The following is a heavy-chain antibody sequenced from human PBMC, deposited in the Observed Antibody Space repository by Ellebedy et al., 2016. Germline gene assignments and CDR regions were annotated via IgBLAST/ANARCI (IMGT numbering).Heavy chain of an antibody. D-gene: IGHD1-26*01. CDR3: VTEISGAFPE. CDR1: GFTFSSHA. Sequence: GGSLRLSCEASGFTFSSHAMSWVRQAPGQGLEWVGLVKRKSDGGTIDYAAPVRGRFTISRDDSKNTLYLQMASLKPEDTAVYYCVTEISGAFPEWGQGTLVTVSS. J-gene: IGHJ4*02. CDR2: VKRKSDGGTI. V-gene: IGHV3-15*05.